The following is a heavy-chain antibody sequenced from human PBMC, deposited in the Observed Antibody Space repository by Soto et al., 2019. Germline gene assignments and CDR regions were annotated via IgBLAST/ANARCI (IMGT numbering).Heavy chain of an antibody. J-gene: IGHJ3*01. CDR3: ARIIEGSRSCGFDV. Sequence: LRLSCAASGFRFSSYGMHWIRQPPGKALEWLAHIFSNGVKSYNTSLQTRLTISKDTAETQVVLTMTNMDPVDTATYYCARIIEGSRSCGFDVWGQGTVVTVSS. V-gene: IGHV2-26*01. CDR1: GFRFSSYG. D-gene: IGHD2-21*01. CDR2: IFSNGVK.